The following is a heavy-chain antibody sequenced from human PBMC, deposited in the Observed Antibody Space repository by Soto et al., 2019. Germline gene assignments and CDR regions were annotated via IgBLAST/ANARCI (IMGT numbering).Heavy chain of an antibody. Sequence: QVQLVQSGAEVKKPGSSVKVSCKASGGTFSSYAISWVRQAPGQGLEWMGGIIPISGTANYAQKFQGRVTITADESTSTAYMELMSQRSEDTAVYYCARSQGSSTSLEIYYYYYYGMDVWGQGTTVTVSS. CDR3: ARSQGSSTSLEIYYYYYYGMDV. D-gene: IGHD2-2*01. V-gene: IGHV1-69*01. CDR2: IIPISGTA. CDR1: GGTFSSYA. J-gene: IGHJ6*02.